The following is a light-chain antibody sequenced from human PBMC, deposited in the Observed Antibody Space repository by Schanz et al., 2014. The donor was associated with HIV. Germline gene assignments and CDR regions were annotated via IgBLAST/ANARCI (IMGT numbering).Light chain of an antibody. CDR2: GAS. J-gene: IGKJ4*01. Sequence: EIVLTQSPGTLSLSPGERATLSCRASQSLGGSQLAWYQHKPGQAPRLLIYGASNRATGIPDRFSGGGSGTDFTLTISRLEPEDFAVYYCQYFGNSGGTFGGGTKVEIK. V-gene: IGKV3-20*01. CDR1: QSLGGSQ. CDR3: QYFGNSGGT.